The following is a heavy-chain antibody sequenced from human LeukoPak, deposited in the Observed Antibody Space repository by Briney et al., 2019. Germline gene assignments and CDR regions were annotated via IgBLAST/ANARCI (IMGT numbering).Heavy chain of an antibody. V-gene: IGHV3-7*01. Sequence: GGSLRLSCAASGFTFSNNWMGWVRQAPGKGLEWVANIRPVGSDKYYVDSVRGRFTISRDNAQNSLNLQMNSLRAEDSAVYYCGRWGVNAGLDRWGQGTLVIVSS. CDR2: IRPVGSDK. CDR3: GRWGVNAGLDR. CDR1: GFTFSNNW. J-gene: IGHJ5*02. D-gene: IGHD3-10*01.